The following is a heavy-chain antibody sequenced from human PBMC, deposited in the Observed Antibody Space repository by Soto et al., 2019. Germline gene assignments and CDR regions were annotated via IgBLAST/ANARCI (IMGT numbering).Heavy chain of an antibody. CDR1: GGSIMSYY. V-gene: IGHV4-4*07. CDR3: ARDLGRDGIDI. Sequence: SETLSLTCSVSGGSIMSYYWTWIRQAAGKGQEWIGRIYTTGSTNYNPSLKGRVTMSVDTSKNQFSLRLSSVTAADTAVYYCARDLGRDGIDIWGPGTTVTVS. CDR2: IYTTGST. D-gene: IGHD2-15*01. J-gene: IGHJ6*02.